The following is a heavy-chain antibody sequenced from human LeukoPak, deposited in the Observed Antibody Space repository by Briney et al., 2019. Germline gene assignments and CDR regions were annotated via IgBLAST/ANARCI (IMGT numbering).Heavy chain of an antibody. CDR2: ISGSGGST. CDR3: AKDLYSLWFGELLS. Sequence: GGSLRLSCAASGFTFSSYAMSWVRQAPGKGLEWVSAISGSGGSTYYAASVKGRFTISRDNSKNTLYLQMNSLRAEDTAVYYCAKDLYSLWFGELLSWGQGTLVTVAS. CDR1: GFTFSSYA. J-gene: IGHJ4*02. V-gene: IGHV3-23*01. D-gene: IGHD3-10*01.